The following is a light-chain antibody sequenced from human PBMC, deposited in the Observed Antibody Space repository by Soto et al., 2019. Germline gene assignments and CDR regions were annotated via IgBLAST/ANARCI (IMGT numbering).Light chain of an antibody. CDR3: QQYVSSVT. Sequence: EIVLTQSPGSLSLSPGERATLSCRASQSVDSSFFAWYQQKPGQAPRLLIYGASNRATGIPDRFSGRGSGTVFTLTITGLEPEDFAVYYCQQYVSSVTFGQGTKVEIK. CDR1: QSVDSSF. J-gene: IGKJ1*01. V-gene: IGKV3-20*01. CDR2: GAS.